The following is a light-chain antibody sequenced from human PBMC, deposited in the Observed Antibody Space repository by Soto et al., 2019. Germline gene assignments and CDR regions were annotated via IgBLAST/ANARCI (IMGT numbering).Light chain of an antibody. CDR3: LQDYSTTWT. J-gene: IGKJ1*01. CDR1: ESIDNW. Sequence: DIQMTQSPSTLSASVGDTVTITCRASESIDNWLAWYQQKPGKAPKLLIFAASTLVRGVPSRFSGSGSGTDFTLTISSLQPEDFATYYCLQDYSTTWTFGQGTKVDIK. CDR2: AAS. V-gene: IGKV1-5*01.